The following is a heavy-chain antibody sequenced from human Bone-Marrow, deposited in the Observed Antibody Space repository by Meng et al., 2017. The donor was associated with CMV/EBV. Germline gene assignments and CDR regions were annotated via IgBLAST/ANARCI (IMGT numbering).Heavy chain of an antibody. D-gene: IGHD4-17*01. CDR2: ISAYNGNT. J-gene: IGHJ6*02. CDR1: GYTFTSYG. CDR3: ARAGSTTVTTSSWYYGMDV. Sequence: ASVKVSCKASGYTFTSYGISWVRQAPGQGLEWMGWISAYNGNTNYAQKLQGRVTITRNTSISTAYMELSSLRSEDTAVYYCARAGSTTVTTSSWYYGMDVWGHGTTVTVSS. V-gene: IGHV1-18*01.